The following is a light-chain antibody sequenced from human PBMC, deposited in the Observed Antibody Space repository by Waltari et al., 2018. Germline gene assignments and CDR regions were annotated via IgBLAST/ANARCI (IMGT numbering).Light chain of an antibody. J-gene: IGKJ1*01. CDR3: QHYLRLPVT. Sequence: EIVLTQSPGTLSLSPGEGATLSCRASPSVNGAFAWYQQKPGQAPRLLIYHASNRATGIPDRFSGSGSGTDFSLTISRLEPEDFAVYYCQHYLRLPVTFGQGTKVEI. CDR2: HAS. CDR1: PSVNGAF. V-gene: IGKV3-20*01.